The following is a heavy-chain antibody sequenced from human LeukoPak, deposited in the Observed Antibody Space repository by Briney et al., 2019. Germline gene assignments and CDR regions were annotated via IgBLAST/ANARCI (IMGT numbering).Heavy chain of an antibody. J-gene: IGHJ4*02. Sequence: EASVKVPFKASGGTFSSYAISWVRQAPGQGLEWMGGIIPIFGTANYAQKFQGRVTITADKSTSTAYMELSSLRSEDTAVYYCARTYCSGGSCYRFPLIFFDYWGQGTLVTVSS. CDR1: GGTFSSYA. V-gene: IGHV1-69*06. CDR2: IIPIFGTA. D-gene: IGHD2-15*01. CDR3: ARTYCSGGSCYRFPLIFFDY.